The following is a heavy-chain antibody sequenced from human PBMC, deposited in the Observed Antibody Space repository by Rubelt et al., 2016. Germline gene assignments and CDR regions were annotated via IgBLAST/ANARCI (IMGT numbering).Heavy chain of an antibody. D-gene: IGHD3-10*01. V-gene: IGHV3-33*01. CDR3: AREMVGPPYYYYGMDV. CDR1: GFTFSSYG. Sequence: EYGGGVVQPGRSLRLSCAASGFTFSSYGMHWVRQAPGKGLEWVAVIWYDGSNKYYADSVKGRFTISRDNSKNTLYLQMNSLRAEDTAGYYCAREMVGPPYYYYGMDVWGQGTTVTVSS. CDR2: IWYDGSNK. J-gene: IGHJ6*02.